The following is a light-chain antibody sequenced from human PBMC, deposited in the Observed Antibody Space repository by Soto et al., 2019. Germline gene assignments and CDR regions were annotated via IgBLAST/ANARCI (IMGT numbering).Light chain of an antibody. CDR3: SSYTTSSTYA. CDR1: TGDVGGYNS. Sequence: QSALTQPASVSGSPGQSITISCTGTTGDVGGYNSVSWYQQYPGKAPKVMIYEVSNRPSGVSNRFSGSKSGNTASLTISGLQAEDEADYYCSSYTTSSTYAFGTGTKLTVL. J-gene: IGLJ1*01. V-gene: IGLV2-14*01. CDR2: EVS.